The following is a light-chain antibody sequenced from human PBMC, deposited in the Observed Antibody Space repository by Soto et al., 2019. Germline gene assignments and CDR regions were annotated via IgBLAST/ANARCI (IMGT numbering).Light chain of an antibody. CDR3: VAWDNSLNGYVV. V-gene: IGLV1-44*01. CDR1: SYNIGSNT. CDR2: SNN. Sequence: QPVLTQPPSASGTPGQWVTISCSGSSYNIGSNTVNWYQQLPGTAPKLVIYSNNQRPSGVPDRFSGSKSGTSASLAISGLQSEDEADYYCVAWDNSLNGYVVFGGGTKLTVL. J-gene: IGLJ2*01.